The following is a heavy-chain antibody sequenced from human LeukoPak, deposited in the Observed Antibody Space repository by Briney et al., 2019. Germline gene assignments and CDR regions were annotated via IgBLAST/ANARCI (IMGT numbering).Heavy chain of an antibody. CDR3: ARAGRYFGPPHDY. Sequence: PSETLSLTCTVSGGSISSGGYYWSWIRQHPGKGLEWIGYIYYSGSTYYNPSVKSRVTISVDTSKNQFSLKLSSVTAADTAVYYCARAGRYFGPPHDYWGQGTLVTVSS. D-gene: IGHD3-9*01. CDR2: IYYSGST. V-gene: IGHV4-31*03. CDR1: GGSISSGGYY. J-gene: IGHJ4*02.